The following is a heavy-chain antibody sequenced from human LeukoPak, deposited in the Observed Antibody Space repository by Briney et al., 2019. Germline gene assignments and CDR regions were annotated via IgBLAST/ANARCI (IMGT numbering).Heavy chain of an antibody. CDR1: GFTFSSYA. Sequence: PGGSLRLSCAASGFTFSSYAMHWVRQAPGKGLEWVAVISYDGSNKYYADSVKGRFTTSRDNSKNTLYLQMNSLRAEDTAVYYCAREPYYDFWSGGYYFDYWGQGTLVTVSS. V-gene: IGHV3-30-3*01. J-gene: IGHJ4*02. CDR2: ISYDGSNK. CDR3: AREPYYDFWSGGYYFDY. D-gene: IGHD3-3*01.